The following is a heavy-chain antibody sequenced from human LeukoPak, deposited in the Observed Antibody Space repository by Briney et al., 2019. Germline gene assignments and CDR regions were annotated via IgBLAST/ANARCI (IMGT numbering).Heavy chain of an antibody. J-gene: IGHJ3*02. CDR2: IYYSGST. CDR1: GGSISSSSYY. V-gene: IGHV4-39*07. CDR3: ARKYNYDSYGRDAFDI. Sequence: SETLSLTCTVSGGSISSSSYYWGWIRQSPRKGLEWLGSIYYSGSTYYNPSLKSRLTISVDTSKNQFSLRLSSVTAADTAVYYCARKYNYDSYGRDAFDIWGQGTVVAVSS. D-gene: IGHD3-22*01.